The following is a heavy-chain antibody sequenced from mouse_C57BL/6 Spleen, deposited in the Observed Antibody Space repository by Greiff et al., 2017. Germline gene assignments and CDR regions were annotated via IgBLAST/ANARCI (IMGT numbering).Heavy chain of an antibody. CDR2: IHPNSGST. Sequence: VQLQQPGAELVKPGASVKLSCKASGYTFTSYWMHWVKQRPGQGLEWIGMIHPNSGSTNYNEKFKSKATLTVDKSSSTAYMPLSSLTSEDSAVYYCAMISVFFITSSDYWGQGTTLTVSS. V-gene: IGHV1-64*01. D-gene: IGHD1-1*01. J-gene: IGHJ2*01. CDR3: AMISVFFITSSDY. CDR1: GYTFTSYW.